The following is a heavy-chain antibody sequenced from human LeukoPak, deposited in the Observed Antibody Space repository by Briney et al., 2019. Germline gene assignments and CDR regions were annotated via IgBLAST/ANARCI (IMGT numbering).Heavy chain of an antibody. J-gene: IGHJ4*02. CDR2: ITSSSSYT. V-gene: IGHV3-11*03. CDR1: GFTFSDYQ. D-gene: IGHD3-22*01. Sequence: PGGCLRLSCAASGFTFSDYQMSWIRQAPGKGLEWVLYITSSSSYTNYADSVKGRFTISRDNAKNSLYLQMNSLRAEDTAVYYCAKAYYDTSGRMGGFDYWGQGTLVTVSS. CDR3: AKAYYDTSGRMGGFDY.